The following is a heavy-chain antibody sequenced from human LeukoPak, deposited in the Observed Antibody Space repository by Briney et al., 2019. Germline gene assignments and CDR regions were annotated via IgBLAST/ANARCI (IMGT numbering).Heavy chain of an antibody. CDR3: ARDRGFDSSGYRSDWFDP. CDR1: GYTFTGYY. D-gene: IGHD3-22*01. J-gene: IGHJ5*02. CDR2: INPNSGGT. Sequence: ASVKVSCKASGYTFTGYYMHWVRQAPGQGLEWMGWINPNSGGTNHAQKFQGRVTMTRDTSISTAYMELSRLRSDDTAVYYCARDRGFDSSGYRSDWFDPWGQGTLVTVSS. V-gene: IGHV1-2*02.